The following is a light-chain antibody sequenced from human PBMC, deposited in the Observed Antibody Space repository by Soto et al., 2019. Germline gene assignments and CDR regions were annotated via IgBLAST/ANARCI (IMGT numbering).Light chain of an antibody. V-gene: IGKV1-5*03. J-gene: IGKJ4*01. CDR2: KAS. CDR3: QQSYITLT. Sequence: DIQPTQFPSTLTHPLGDRDTITCRASHSISSWLAWYPHKPGKAPKLLIYKASTLKSGVPSRFSGSGSGTEFTLTISSLQPEDFATYFCQQSYITLTFGGGTKVDIK. CDR1: HSISSW.